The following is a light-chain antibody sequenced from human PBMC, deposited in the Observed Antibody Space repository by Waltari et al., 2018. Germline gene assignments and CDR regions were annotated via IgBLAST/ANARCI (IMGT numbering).Light chain of an antibody. CDR3: QQYYNAPQT. CDR2: WAS. Sequence: DIVVTQSPHSLSLSLGERATIHCKSSQSVFYNSNNKNFLAWYQQKPGQAPKLLIYWASIRNYGVPDRFSGSGSGTDFTLTTNNVQAEDVAVYYCQQYYNAPQTFGQGTKVEVK. CDR1: QSVFYNSNNKNF. J-gene: IGKJ1*01. V-gene: IGKV4-1*01.